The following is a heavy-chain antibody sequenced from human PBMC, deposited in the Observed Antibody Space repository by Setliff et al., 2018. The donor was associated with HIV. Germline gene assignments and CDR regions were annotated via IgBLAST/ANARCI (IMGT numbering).Heavy chain of an antibody. J-gene: IGHJ3*02. D-gene: IGHD3-10*01. V-gene: IGHV3-23*01. CDR3: ACPKEGYSGSGGAFQI. Sequence: PGGSLRLSCAASGFTFSSYAMSWVRQAPGKGLDWVSAISGSAGSTYYADSVKGRFTISRDNSKSTLYLQMNSLRADDTAMYYCACPKEGYSGSGGAFQIWGQGTMVTVSS. CDR1: GFTFSSYA. CDR2: ISGSAGST.